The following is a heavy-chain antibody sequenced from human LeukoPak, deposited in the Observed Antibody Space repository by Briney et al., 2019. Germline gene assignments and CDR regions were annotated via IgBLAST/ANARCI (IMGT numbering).Heavy chain of an antibody. Sequence: ASVKVSCKASGYTFTSYDINWVRQATGQGLEWIGWMNPNSGNTGYAQKFQGRVTMTRNTSISTAYMELSSLRSEDTAVYYCARGGVRGVIIFHYYYGMDVWGQGTTVTVSS. CDR2: MNPNSGNT. V-gene: IGHV1-8*01. J-gene: IGHJ6*02. CDR1: GYTFTSYD. D-gene: IGHD3-10*01. CDR3: ARGGVRGVIIFHYYYGMDV.